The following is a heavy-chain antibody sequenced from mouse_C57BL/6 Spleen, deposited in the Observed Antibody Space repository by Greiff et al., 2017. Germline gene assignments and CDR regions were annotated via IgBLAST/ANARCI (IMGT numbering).Heavy chain of an antibody. J-gene: IGHJ3*01. CDR1: GYTFTEYT. CDR3: ARHEAENYDYAWFAY. Sequence: QVHVKQSGAELVKPGASVKLSCKASGYTFTEYTIHWVKQRSGQGLEWIGWFYPGSGSIKYNEKFKDKATLTADKSSSTVYMELSRLTSEDSAVYFCARHEAENYDYAWFAYWGQGTLVTVSA. D-gene: IGHD2-4*01. CDR2: FYPGSGSI. V-gene: IGHV1-62-2*01.